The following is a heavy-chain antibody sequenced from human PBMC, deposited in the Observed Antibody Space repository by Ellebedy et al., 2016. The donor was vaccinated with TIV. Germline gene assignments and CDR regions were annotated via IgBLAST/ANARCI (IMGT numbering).Heavy chain of an antibody. CDR1: GYTFTSYG. Sequence: ASVKVSCKASGYTFTSYGISWVRQAPGQGLEWMGWISAYNGNTNYAQKLQGRVTMTTDTSTSTAYMELRSLRSDDTAVYYCARGARKYSSSWGTPDYWGQGTLVTVSS. CDR3: ARGARKYSSSWGTPDY. V-gene: IGHV1-18*04. CDR2: ISAYNGNT. D-gene: IGHD6-13*01. J-gene: IGHJ4*02.